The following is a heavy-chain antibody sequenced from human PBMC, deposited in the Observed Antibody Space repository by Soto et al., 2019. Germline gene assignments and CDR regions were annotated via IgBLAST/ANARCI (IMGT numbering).Heavy chain of an antibody. V-gene: IGHV1-69*13. Sequence: VASVKVSCKASGGTFSSYAISWVRQAPGQGLEWMGGIIPIFGTANYAQKFQGRVTITADESTSTAYMELSSLRSEDTAVYYCARDTIAARPVDYYYGMDVWGQGTTVTVSS. CDR2: IIPIFGTA. J-gene: IGHJ6*02. D-gene: IGHD6-6*01. CDR1: GGTFSSYA. CDR3: ARDTIAARPVDYYYGMDV.